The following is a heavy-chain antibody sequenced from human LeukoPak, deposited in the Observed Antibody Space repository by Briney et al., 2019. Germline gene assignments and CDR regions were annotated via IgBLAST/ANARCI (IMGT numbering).Heavy chain of an antibody. CDR1: GGSFSGYY. Sequence: SETLSLTCAVYGGSFSGYYWSWIRRPPGKGLEWIGEINHSGSTNYNPSLKSRVTISVDTSKNQFSLKLSSVTAADTAVYYCARASKNWGQGTLVTVSS. V-gene: IGHV4-34*01. D-gene: IGHD6-6*01. CDR3: ARASKN. CDR2: INHSGST. J-gene: IGHJ4*02.